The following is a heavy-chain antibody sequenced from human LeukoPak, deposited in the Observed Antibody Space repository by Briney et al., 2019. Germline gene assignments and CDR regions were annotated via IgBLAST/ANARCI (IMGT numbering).Heavy chain of an antibody. CDR3: AKDGYCSSTSCYPAPY. CDR2: ISSSSSYI. CDR1: GFTFSSYS. D-gene: IGHD2-2*01. Sequence: GGSLRLSCAAPGFTFSSYSMNWVRQAPGKGLEWVSSISSSSSYIYYADSVKGRFTISRDNAKNSLYLQMNSLRAEDTAVYYCAKDGYCSSTSCYPAPYWGQGTLVTVSS. V-gene: IGHV3-21*04. J-gene: IGHJ4*02.